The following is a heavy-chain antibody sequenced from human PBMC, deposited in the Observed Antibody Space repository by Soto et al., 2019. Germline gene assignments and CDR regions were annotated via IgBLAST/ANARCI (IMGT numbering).Heavy chain of an antibody. CDR2: IYYSGST. CDR3: ARDSHPEDIVSYGMDV. V-gene: IGHV4-31*03. CDR1: GGSISSGGYY. D-gene: IGHD2-15*01. J-gene: IGHJ6*02. Sequence: PSETLSLTCTVSGGSISSGGYYWSWIRQHPGKGLEWIGYIYYSGSTYYNPSLKSRVTISVDTSKNQFSLKLSSVTAADTAVYYCARDSHPEDIVSYGMDVWGQGTKVTVSS.